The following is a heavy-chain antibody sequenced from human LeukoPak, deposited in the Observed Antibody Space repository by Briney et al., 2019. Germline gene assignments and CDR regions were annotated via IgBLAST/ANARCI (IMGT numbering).Heavy chain of an antibody. J-gene: IGHJ4*02. CDR2: ISYDGSNK. CDR3: AKDRNSDLDY. D-gene: IGHD2/OR15-2a*01. V-gene: IGHV3-30*04. Sequence: GGSLRLSCAASGFTFSSYAMHWVRQAPGKGLEWVAVISYDGSNKYYADSVKGRFTISRDNSKNTLYLQMNSLRAEDTAVYYCAKDRNSDLDYWGQGTLVTVSS. CDR1: GFTFSSYA.